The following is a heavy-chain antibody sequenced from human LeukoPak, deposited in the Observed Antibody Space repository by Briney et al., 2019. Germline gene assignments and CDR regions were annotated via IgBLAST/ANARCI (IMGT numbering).Heavy chain of an antibody. CDR3: ARGNFDWSYYYYGMDV. CDR2: IYYSGST. J-gene: IGHJ6*02. CDR1: GGSISSYY. Sequence: SETLSLTCTVSGGSISSYYWSSVRQPPGKGLEWIGYIYYSGSTNYNPSLKSRVTISVDTSKNRFSLKLSSVTAADTAVYYCARGNFDWSYYYYGMDVWGQGTTVTVSS. D-gene: IGHD3-9*01. V-gene: IGHV4-59*01.